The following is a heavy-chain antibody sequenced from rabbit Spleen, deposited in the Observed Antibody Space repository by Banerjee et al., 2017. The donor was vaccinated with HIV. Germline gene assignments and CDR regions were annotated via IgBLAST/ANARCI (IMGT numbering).Heavy chain of an antibody. Sequence: QEQLEESGGGLVKPGASLTLTCTASGFSFSNSYYMCWVRQAPGKGLEWIACIYAGSSSGFSYSATWAKGRFTCSKTSSTTVTLQMTSLAVADTATYFCARDPFYVGSSYASYYFNLWGPGTLVTVS. CDR1: GFSFSNSYY. J-gene: IGHJ4*01. CDR3: ARDPFYVGSSYASYYFNL. CDR2: IYAGSSSGFS. D-gene: IGHD8-1*01. V-gene: IGHV1S45*01.